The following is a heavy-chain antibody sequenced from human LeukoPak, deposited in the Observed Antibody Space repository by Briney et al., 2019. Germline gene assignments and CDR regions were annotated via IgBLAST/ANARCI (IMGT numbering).Heavy chain of an antibody. CDR3: AKEAGTNGWITGFDY. CDR2: IRYDGSNK. J-gene: IGHJ4*02. D-gene: IGHD1-14*01. CDR1: GFTFSTYG. V-gene: IGHV3-30*02. Sequence: GGSLRLSCAASGFTFSTYGMHWVRQAPGKGLEWVTFIRYDGSNKYYADSVKGRFTISRDNSKNTLYLQMNSLRTEDTAVYYCAKEAGTNGWITGFDYWGQGILVTVSS.